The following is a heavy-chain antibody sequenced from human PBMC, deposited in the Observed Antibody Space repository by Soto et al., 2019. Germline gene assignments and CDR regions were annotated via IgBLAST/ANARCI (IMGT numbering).Heavy chain of an antibody. Sequence: QLQLQESGPGLVKPSETLSLTCTVSGGSISSSSYYWGWIRQPPGKGLEWIGSIYYSGSTYYNPSPKSRVTISVDTSKNQFSLKLSSVTAADTAVYYCAIVLGYCTNGVCANFDYWGQGTLVTVSS. V-gene: IGHV4-39*01. J-gene: IGHJ4*02. CDR1: GGSISSSSYY. CDR3: AIVLGYCTNGVCANFDY. CDR2: IYYSGST. D-gene: IGHD2-8*01.